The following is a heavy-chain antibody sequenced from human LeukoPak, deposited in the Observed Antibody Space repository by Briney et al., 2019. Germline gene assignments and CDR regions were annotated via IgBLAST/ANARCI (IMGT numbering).Heavy chain of an antibody. V-gene: IGHV4-59*08. CDR2: IYYSGST. D-gene: IGHD6-13*01. CDR3: ARLFSSWNYFDY. Sequence: SETLSLTCTVSGGSISSYYWSWIRQPPGKGLEWIGYIYYSGSTNYNPSLKSRVTISVDTSKNQFSLKLSSVTAADTAVYYCARLFSSWNYFDYWGQGTLVTVSS. J-gene: IGHJ4*02. CDR1: GGSISSYY.